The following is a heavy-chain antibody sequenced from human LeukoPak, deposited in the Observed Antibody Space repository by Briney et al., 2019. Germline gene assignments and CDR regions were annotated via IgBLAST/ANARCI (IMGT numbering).Heavy chain of an antibody. CDR1: GDSVSSNSAA. CDR2: TYYRSKWYN. D-gene: IGHD5-12*01. V-gene: IGHV6-1*01. Sequence: QTLSLTRAISGDSVSSNSAAWNWIRQSPSRGLEWLGRTYYRSKWYNDYAVSVKSRITINPDTSKNQFSLQLNSVTPEDTAVYYCAREPLLVRGYELDYWGQGTLVTVSS. J-gene: IGHJ4*02. CDR3: AREPLLVRGYELDY.